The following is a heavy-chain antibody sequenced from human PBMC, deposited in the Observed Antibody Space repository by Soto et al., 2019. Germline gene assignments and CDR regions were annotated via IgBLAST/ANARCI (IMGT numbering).Heavy chain of an antibody. D-gene: IGHD2-2*01. Sequence: PSETLSLTCTVSGDSITTSTYACGWIRQPPGKGLEWIGSVSSRGTTYFNPSLRSRVTMSVDTSRNQYSMTLTSVTVADTAVYYCTSYPLDYTSWGRGSLVTVSA. CDR2: VSSRGTT. CDR3: TSYPLDYTS. J-gene: IGHJ4*02. V-gene: IGHV4-39*01. CDR1: GDSITTSTYA.